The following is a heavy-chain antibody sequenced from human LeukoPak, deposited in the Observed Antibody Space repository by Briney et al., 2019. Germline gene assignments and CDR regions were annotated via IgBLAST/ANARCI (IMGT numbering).Heavy chain of an antibody. CDR2: MNGEGTTI. D-gene: IGHD1-7*01. J-gene: IGHJ4*02. V-gene: IGHV3-74*03. CDR3: ATARNFRFEY. CDR1: GLTFRTTW. Sequence: AGGSLRLSCATSGLTFRTTWMHWDRQAPGKGLMWVSRMNGEGTTIEYADSVKGRFTVSRDYAKNTLFLQMNNLRTEDTALYFCATARNFRFEYWGQGSLVIVSA.